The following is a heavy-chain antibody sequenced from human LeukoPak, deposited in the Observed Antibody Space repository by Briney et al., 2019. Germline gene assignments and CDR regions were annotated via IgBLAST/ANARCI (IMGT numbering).Heavy chain of an antibody. D-gene: IGHD6-19*01. V-gene: IGHV3-53*01. CDR2: IYSGGST. J-gene: IGHJ4*02. CDR1: GFTVSSNY. CDR3: AKSSGSGIYYFDY. Sequence: GGSLRLSCAASGFTVSSNYMSWVRQAPGKGLEWVSVIYSGGSTYYADSVKGRFTISRDNSKNTLFLQMNSLRAEDTAVYYCAKSSGSGIYYFDYWGQGTLVTVSS.